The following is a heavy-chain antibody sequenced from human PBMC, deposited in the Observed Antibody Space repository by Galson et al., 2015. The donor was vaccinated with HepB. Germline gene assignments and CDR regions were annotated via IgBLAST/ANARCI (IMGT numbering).Heavy chain of an antibody. D-gene: IGHD6-13*01. CDR1: GFTFSDYY. V-gene: IGHV3-11*06. CDR3: ARDGIAAALRFLAEPTPPFDI. Sequence: SLRLSCAASGFTFSDYYMSWIRQAPGKGLEWVSYISSSSSYTNYADSVKGRFTISRDNAKNSLYLQMNSLRAEDTAVYYCARDGIAAALRFLAEPTPPFDIRGQGTMVTVSS. J-gene: IGHJ3*02. CDR2: ISSSSSYT.